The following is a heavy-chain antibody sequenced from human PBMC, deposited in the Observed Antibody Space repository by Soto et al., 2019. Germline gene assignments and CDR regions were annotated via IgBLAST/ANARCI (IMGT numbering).Heavy chain of an antibody. J-gene: IGHJ6*02. D-gene: IGHD3-3*01. Sequence: QVQLVQSGAEVKKPGASVKCSCKASGYTFTSYGISWVRQAPGQGLEWMGWIRAYNGNTNYAQKLQGRVTMTTATTTSTDYMELRSLRSDDTAVYYCVRVGFLEWLFPPYYYYGMDVWGQGTTVTVSS. CDR2: IRAYNGNT. CDR1: GYTFTSYG. CDR3: VRVGFLEWLFPPYYYYGMDV. V-gene: IGHV1-18*01.